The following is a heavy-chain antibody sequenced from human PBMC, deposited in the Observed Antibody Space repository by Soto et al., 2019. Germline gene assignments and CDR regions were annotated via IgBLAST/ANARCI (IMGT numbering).Heavy chain of an antibody. CDR2: ISYNGNS. V-gene: IGHV4-59*01. CDR3: ARDPYGGFSGGVYFYYGLEV. D-gene: IGHD4-17*01. Sequence: PSQTVSLTDPLSQSNLRRKNRYWLRKPPGKVLDWIGWISYNGNSYSIPCLRSRVTVSMDRSKNQVSLKLTSVTAADTAIYYCARDPYGGFSGGVYFYYGLEVWG. CDR1: QSNLRRKN. J-gene: IGHJ6*02.